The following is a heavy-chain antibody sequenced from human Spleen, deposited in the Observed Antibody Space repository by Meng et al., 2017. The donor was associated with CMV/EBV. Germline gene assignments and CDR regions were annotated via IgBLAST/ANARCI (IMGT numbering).Heavy chain of an antibody. CDR1: GGSISSGDYY. J-gene: IGHJ4*02. CDR3: ARELYGSGSYFDY. CDR2: IYYSGST. Sequence: LRLSCTVSGGSISSGDYYWSWIRQPPGKGLEWIGYIYYSGSTYYNPSLKSRVTISVDTSKNQFSLKLSSVTAADTAVYYCARELYGSGSYFDYWGQGTLVTVSS. D-gene: IGHD3-10*01. V-gene: IGHV4-30-4*08.